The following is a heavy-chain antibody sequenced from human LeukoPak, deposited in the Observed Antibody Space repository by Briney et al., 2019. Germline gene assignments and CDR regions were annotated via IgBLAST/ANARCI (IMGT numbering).Heavy chain of an antibody. V-gene: IGHV4-31*03. CDR2: TYYSGST. J-gene: IGHJ4*02. CDR3: ARGLPGYFDWLSYYFDY. CDR1: GGSISSGGYY. D-gene: IGHD3-9*01. Sequence: SETLSLTCTVSGGSISSGGYYWSWIRQHPGKGLEWIGYTYYSGSTYYNPSLKSRVTISVDTSKNQFSLKLSSVTAADTAVYYCARGLPGYFDWLSYYFDYWGQGTLVTVSS.